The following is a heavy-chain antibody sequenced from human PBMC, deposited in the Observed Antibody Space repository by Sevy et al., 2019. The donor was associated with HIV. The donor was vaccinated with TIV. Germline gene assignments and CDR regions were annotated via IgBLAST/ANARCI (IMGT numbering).Heavy chain of an antibody. J-gene: IGHJ4*02. CDR3: AREGPPLPIDGSGFDY. D-gene: IGHD3-22*01. CDR1: GGSISSGGYY. V-gene: IGHV4-31*03. Sequence: SETLSLTCTVSGGSISSGGYYWSWIRQHPGKGLEWIGYIYYSGSTYYNPSLKSRVTISVDTSKNQFSLKLSSVTAADTAMYYCAREGPPLPIDGSGFDYWGQGTLVTVSS. CDR2: IYYSGST.